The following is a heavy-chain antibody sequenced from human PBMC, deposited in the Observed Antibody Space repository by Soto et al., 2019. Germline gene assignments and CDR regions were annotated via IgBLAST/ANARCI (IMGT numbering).Heavy chain of an antibody. CDR3: ARAVRNQLLSDY. D-gene: IGHD1-26*01. CDR1: GYTFTSYD. CDR2: MNPNSVNT. Sequence: QVQLVQSGAEVRKPGASVKVSCKASGYTFTSYDIGWVRQATGQGLEWMGWMNPNSVNTGYAPKFQGRVTMTRDTSISTAYRELNSLTSEDTAVYYCARAVRNQLLSDYWGQGTLVTVSS. J-gene: IGHJ4*02. V-gene: IGHV1-8*01.